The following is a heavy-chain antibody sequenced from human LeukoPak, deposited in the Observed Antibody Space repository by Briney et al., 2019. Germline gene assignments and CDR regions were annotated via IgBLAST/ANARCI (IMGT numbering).Heavy chain of an antibody. CDR3: ARDPGRSSGWYTYYYYYYYMDV. V-gene: IGHV1-46*01. CDR1: GYTFTSYY. CDR2: INPSGGST. J-gene: IGHJ6*03. D-gene: IGHD6-19*01. Sequence: ASVKVSCKASGYTFTSYYMHWVRQAPGQGLEWMGIINPSGGSTSYAQKFQGRVTMTRDMSTSTVHMELSSLRSEDTAVYYCARDPGRSSGWYTYYYYYYYMDVWGKGTTVTVSS.